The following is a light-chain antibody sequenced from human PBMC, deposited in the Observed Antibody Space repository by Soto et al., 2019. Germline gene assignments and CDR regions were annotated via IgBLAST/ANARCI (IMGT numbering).Light chain of an antibody. CDR3: GTWDSSLSAGV. CDR2: DNN. J-gene: IGLJ1*01. CDR1: SSNIGNNY. Sequence: QSVLTQPPSVSAAPGRKITISCSGSSSNIGNNYVSWYQQLPGTAPKLLIYDNNKRPSGIPDRFSGSKSGTSATLGITGLQTGDEADYYCGTWDSSLSAGVFGTGTKLTVL. V-gene: IGLV1-51*01.